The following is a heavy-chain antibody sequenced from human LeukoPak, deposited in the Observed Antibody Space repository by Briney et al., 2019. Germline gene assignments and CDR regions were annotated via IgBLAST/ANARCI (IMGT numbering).Heavy chain of an antibody. J-gene: IGHJ4*02. CDR1: GYTFTTYA. V-gene: IGHV1-3*04. CDR2: INTGNGDT. Sequence: ASVKVSCKASGYTFTTYAIHWVRQAPGQRLEWLGWINTGNGDTRYSQTFQGRVTITRDTSASTAYMELSSLRPEDTAVYYCAKDLIAAAGTGGFDYWGQGTLVTVSS. D-gene: IGHD6-13*01. CDR3: AKDLIAAAGTGGFDY.